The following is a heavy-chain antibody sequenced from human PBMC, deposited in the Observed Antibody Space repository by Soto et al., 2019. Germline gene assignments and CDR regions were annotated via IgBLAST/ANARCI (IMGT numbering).Heavy chain of an antibody. J-gene: IGHJ4*02. CDR2: INHSGST. Sequence: SETLSLTCAVYGGSFSGYYWSWIRQPPGKGLEWIGEINHSGSTNYNPSLKSRVTISVDTSKNQFSLKLSSVTAADTAVYYCARSDPGGFDYWGQGTLVTVSS. CDR3: ARSDPGGFDY. D-gene: IGHD2-15*01. CDR1: GGSFSGYY. V-gene: IGHV4-34*01.